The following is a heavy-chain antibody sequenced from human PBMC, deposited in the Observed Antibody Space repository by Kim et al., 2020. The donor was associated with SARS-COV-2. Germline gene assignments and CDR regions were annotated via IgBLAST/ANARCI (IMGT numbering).Heavy chain of an antibody. CDR1: GFTLRSYW. V-gene: IGHV3-7*01. Sequence: GGSLRLSCAAHGFTLRSYWMTWVRQTPGKGLEWVANIKQDGSENYHVDSVKGRFTISRDNAKNSLYLQMNSLRGEDTAVYYCARDAAVAGTDGLDIWGQGTMVTVSS. CDR2: IKQDGSEN. D-gene: IGHD6-19*01. J-gene: IGHJ3*02. CDR3: ARDAAVAGTDGLDI.